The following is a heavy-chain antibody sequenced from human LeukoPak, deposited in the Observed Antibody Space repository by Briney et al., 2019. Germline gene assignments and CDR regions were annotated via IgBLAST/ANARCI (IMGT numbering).Heavy chain of an antibody. CDR1: GFTFSSYA. J-gene: IGHJ3*02. CDR2: ISYDGSNK. D-gene: IGHD5-12*01. CDR3: YGQWLRFEDPPDAFDI. V-gene: IGHV3-30*04. Sequence: GRSLRLSCAASGFTFSSYAMHWVRQAPGKGLEWVAVISYDGSNKYYAYSVKGRFTISRDNSKNTLYLQMNSLRAEDTAVYYCYGQWLRFEDPPDAFDIWGQGTMVNVSS.